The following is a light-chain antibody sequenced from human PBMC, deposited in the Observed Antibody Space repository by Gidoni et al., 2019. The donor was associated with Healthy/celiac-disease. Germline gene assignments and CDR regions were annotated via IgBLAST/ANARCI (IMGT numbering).Light chain of an antibody. Sequence: QLVLTQSPSASASLGASVTLTCTLSSGHSSYAIAWHQQQPEKGPRYLMTLNRDGSHSKGVGIPDRFSGSSSGAERYLTISSFQSEDEADYYCQTWGTGIRVFGGGTKLTVL. J-gene: IGLJ3*02. CDR3: QTWGTGIRV. CDR2: LNRDGSH. V-gene: IGLV4-69*01. CDR1: SGHSSYA.